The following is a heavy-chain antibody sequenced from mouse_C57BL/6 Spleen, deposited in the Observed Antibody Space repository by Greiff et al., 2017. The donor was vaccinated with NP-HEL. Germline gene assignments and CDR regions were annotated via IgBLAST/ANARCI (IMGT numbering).Heavy chain of an antibody. CDR3: ARGLGREWYFDV. D-gene: IGHD4-1*01. Sequence: VQLQQSGPELVKPGASVKISCKASGYAFSSSWMNWVKQRPGKGLEWIGRIYPGDGDTNYNGKFKGKATLTADKSSSTAYMQLSSLTSEDSAVYFCARGLGREWYFDVWGTGTTVTVSS. J-gene: IGHJ1*03. CDR1: GYAFSSSW. V-gene: IGHV1-82*01. CDR2: IYPGDGDT.